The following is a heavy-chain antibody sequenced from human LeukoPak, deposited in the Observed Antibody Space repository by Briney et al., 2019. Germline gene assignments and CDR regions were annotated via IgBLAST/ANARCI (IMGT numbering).Heavy chain of an antibody. Sequence: KTSETLSLTCTVSGGSISSSSYYWGWIRQPPGKGLEWIGSIYYSGSTYYNPSLKSRVTISVDTSKNQFSLKLSSVTAADTAVYYCARQGSSGWYPAGTFDIWGHGTMVTVSS. CDR3: ARQGSSGWYPAGTFDI. CDR2: IYYSGST. V-gene: IGHV4-39*01. J-gene: IGHJ3*02. D-gene: IGHD6-19*01. CDR1: GGSISSSSYY.